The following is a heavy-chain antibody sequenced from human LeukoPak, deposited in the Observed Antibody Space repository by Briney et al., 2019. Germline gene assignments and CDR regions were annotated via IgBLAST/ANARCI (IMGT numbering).Heavy chain of an antibody. CDR3: AREYLYGVGHLVRNWFDP. Sequence: SETLSLTCTVSGGSISSYYWSWIRQPAGKGLEWIGRIYTSGSTNYNPSLKSRVTMSVDTSKNQFSLKLSSVTAADTAVYYCAREYLYGVGHLVRNWFDPWGQGTLVTVSS. CDR2: IYTSGST. D-gene: IGHD6-13*01. J-gene: IGHJ5*02. V-gene: IGHV4-4*07. CDR1: GGSISSYY.